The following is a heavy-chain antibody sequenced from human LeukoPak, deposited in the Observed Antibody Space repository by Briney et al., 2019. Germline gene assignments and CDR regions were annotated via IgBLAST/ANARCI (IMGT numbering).Heavy chain of an antibody. CDR3: ARIRDGYNDAYDL. D-gene: IGHD5-24*01. J-gene: IGHJ3*01. CDR1: GYTFTNSY. V-gene: IGHV1-46*01. Sequence: ASVEVSCKASGYTFTNSYIHWVRQAPGQVLEWMGLINPDGGNTSYAQNFQGRVTLTRDTSTSTVYMELSSLRSEDTAIYYCARIRDGYNDAYDLWGQGTVVTVPS. CDR2: INPDGGNT.